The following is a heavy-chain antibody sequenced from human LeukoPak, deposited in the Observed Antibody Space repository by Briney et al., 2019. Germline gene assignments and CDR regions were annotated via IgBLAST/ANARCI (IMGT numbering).Heavy chain of an antibody. CDR3: AVFDWLIDY. CDR1: GGSISSSSYY. CDR2: IYYSGST. V-gene: IGHV4-39*01. Sequence: SETLSLTCTVSGGSISSSSYYWGWIRQPPGKGLEWIGSIYYSGSTYYNPSLKSRVTISVDTSKNQFSLKLSSVTAADTAVYYCAVFDWLIDYWGQETLVTVSS. J-gene: IGHJ4*02. D-gene: IGHD3-9*01.